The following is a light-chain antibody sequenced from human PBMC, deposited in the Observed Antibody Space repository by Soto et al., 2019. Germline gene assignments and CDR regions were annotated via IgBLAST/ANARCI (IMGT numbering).Light chain of an antibody. V-gene: IGKV1-6*01. CDR2: AAS. J-gene: IGKJ1*01. CDR3: LQDYDYPRT. Sequence: ASQGIRDELGWYQQKAGKAPNLLISAASRLQSGVPSRFSGRGSGTDFTLTISSLQPEDFATYYCLQDYDYPRTFGQGTKVDI. CDR1: QGIRDE.